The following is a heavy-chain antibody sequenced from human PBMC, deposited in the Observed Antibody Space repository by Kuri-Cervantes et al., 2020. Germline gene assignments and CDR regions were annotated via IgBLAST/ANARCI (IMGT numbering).Heavy chain of an antibody. D-gene: IGHD1-26*01. CDR1: GFTFSRYP. CDR3: AEFGAGIVGDRGY. CDR2: IRYDGSDK. V-gene: IGHV3-30*02. J-gene: IGHJ4*02. Sequence: GESLKISCTASGFTFSRYPMHWVRQAPGKGLEWVAFIRYDGSDKYYADSVKGRFTISRDNSNNMLYLQLDSLRREDTAVYYCAEFGAGIVGDRGYWGQGTLVTVSS.